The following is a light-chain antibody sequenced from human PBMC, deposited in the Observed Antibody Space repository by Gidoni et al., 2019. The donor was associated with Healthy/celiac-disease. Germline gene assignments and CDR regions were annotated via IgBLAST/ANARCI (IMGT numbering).Light chain of an antibody. Sequence: DSQLLQSPSSWSASVGDRVTITCRASQSISSYLNWYQQKPGKAPKLLIYAASSLQSGVPSRFSGSGSGTDFTLTISSLQPEDFATYYCQQSYSTPQTFGQGTKVEIK. V-gene: IGKV1-39*01. J-gene: IGKJ1*01. CDR2: AAS. CDR3: QQSYSTPQT. CDR1: QSISSY.